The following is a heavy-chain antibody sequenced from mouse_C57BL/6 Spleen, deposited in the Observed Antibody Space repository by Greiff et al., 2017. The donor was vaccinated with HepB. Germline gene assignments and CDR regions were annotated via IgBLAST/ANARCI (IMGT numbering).Heavy chain of an antibody. V-gene: IGHV1-80*01. D-gene: IGHD1-1*01. CDR3: ARHGIYYYGSSSLWYFDV. J-gene: IGHJ1*03. Sequence: QVQLKESGAELVKPGASVKISCKASGYAFSSYWMNWVKQRPGKGLEWIGQIYPGDGDTNYNGKFKGKATLTADKSSSTAYMQLSSLTSEDSAVYFCARHGIYYYGSSSLWYFDVWGTGTTVTVSS. CDR1: GYAFSSYW. CDR2: IYPGDGDT.